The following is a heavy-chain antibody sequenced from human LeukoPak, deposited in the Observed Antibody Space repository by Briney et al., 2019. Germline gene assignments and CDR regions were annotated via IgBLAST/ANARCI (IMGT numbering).Heavy chain of an antibody. CDR1: GFIFNNYW. Sequence: PGGSLRLSCAAPGFIFNNYWMSWVRQAPGKGLEWVANIKQGGSEKYYVDSVKGRFTISRDSAKNSVYLQMNSLRAEDTAVYYCARDAYRDRYFDFWGQGSLVTVSS. D-gene: IGHD4-11*01. V-gene: IGHV3-7*01. J-gene: IGHJ4*02. CDR3: ARDAYRDRYFDF. CDR2: IKQGGSEK.